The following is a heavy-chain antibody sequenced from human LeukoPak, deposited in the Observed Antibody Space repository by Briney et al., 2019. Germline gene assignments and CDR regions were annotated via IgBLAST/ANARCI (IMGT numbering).Heavy chain of an antibody. CDR3: AKELWFGEPGGFDY. Sequence: GGSLRLSCAASGFTFSNYTMSWVRRAPGKGLEWVSVISGSGGSTYYADSVKGRFTISRDNSKNTLYLQMNSLRAEDTAVYYCAKELWFGEPGGFDYWGQGALVTVSS. J-gene: IGHJ4*02. CDR2: ISGSGGST. CDR1: GFTFSNYT. D-gene: IGHD3-10*01. V-gene: IGHV3-23*01.